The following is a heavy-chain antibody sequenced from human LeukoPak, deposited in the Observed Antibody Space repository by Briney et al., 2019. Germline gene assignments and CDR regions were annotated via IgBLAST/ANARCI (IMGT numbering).Heavy chain of an antibody. J-gene: IGHJ4*02. V-gene: IGHV4-34*01. CDR2: INHSGST. D-gene: IGHD6-6*01. CDR3: ASLSSLARYVHY. CDR1: GFTFGDYA. Sequence: GSLRLSCTASGFTFGDYAMSWIRQPPGKGLEWIGEINHSGSTNYNPSLKSRVTISVDTSKNQFSLKLSSVTAADTAVYYCASLSSLARYVHYWGQGTLVTVSS.